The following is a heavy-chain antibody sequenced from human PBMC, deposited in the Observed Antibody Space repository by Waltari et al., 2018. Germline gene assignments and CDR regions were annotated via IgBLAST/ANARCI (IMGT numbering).Heavy chain of an antibody. Sequence: QVQLVQSGAEVKKPGASVKVSCKSSGYTFPTSDLNWVRQAPAQGLEWMGWMNPDSGNTGYTEECQGRVTMTKNNSINTAYMELNSLRSDDTAVYYCVRGTSRSRFFDYWGQGSLVVVSS. CDR1: GYTFPTSD. CDR3: VRGTSRSRFFDY. J-gene: IGHJ4*02. CDR2: MNPDSGNT. V-gene: IGHV1-8*01. D-gene: IGHD3-10*01.